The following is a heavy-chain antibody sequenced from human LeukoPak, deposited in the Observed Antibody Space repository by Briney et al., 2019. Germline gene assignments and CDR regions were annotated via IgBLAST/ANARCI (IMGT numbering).Heavy chain of an antibody. D-gene: IGHD6-6*01. J-gene: IGHJ4*02. CDR1: GGTFSSYT. V-gene: IGHV1-69*04. CDR3: AREYSSSSWEC. CDR2: IIPILGIA. Sequence: SVKVSCKASGGTFSSYTISWVPQAPGQGLEWMGRIIPILGIANYAQKFQGRVTITADKSTSTAYMELSSLRSEDTAVYYCAREYSSSSWECWGQGTLVTVSS.